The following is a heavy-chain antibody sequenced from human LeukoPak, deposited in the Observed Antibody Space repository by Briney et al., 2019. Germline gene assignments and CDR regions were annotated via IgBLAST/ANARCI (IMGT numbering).Heavy chain of an antibody. J-gene: IGHJ4*02. Sequence: ASVKLSCKASGSPFTGSYMHWVRQAPGPGLEWMGWINPYSGGTNHAQKSHGRLTMTRDTSISTAYMELSRPRSDDTAVYYCARVFGYCSSTSCSPYYFDYWGQGTLVTVSS. CDR2: INPYSGGT. D-gene: IGHD2-2*01. V-gene: IGHV1-2*02. CDR1: GSPFTGSY. CDR3: ARVFGYCSSTSCSPYYFDY.